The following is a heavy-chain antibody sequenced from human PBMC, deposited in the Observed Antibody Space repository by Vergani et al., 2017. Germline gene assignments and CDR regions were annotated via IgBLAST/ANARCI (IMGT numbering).Heavy chain of an antibody. J-gene: IGHJ4*02. CDR2: IYYSGST. CDR1: GGSISSGGYY. D-gene: IGHD1-14*01. V-gene: IGHV4-31*03. Sequence: QVQLQESGPGLVKPSQTLSLTCTVSGGSISSGGYYWSWIRQHPGKGLEWIGYIYYSGSTYYNPSLKSRVTISVDTSKNQFSLKLSSVTAADTAVYYCARDKVSPEHNPSPLFDYWGQGTLVTVSS. CDR3: ARDKVSPEHNPSPLFDY.